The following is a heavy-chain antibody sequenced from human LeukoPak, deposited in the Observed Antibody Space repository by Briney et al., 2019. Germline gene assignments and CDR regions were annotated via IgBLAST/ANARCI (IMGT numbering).Heavy chain of an antibody. CDR2: ISSSGNAI. Sequence: AGGSLRLSCAASGFPFSSYEMNWVRQAPGKGLEWVSYISSSGNAIYYADSVKGRFTISRDNSENTLYLQMNSLRAEDTAVYYCAKSSGYGDYGYYYYYMDVWGKGTTVTISS. D-gene: IGHD4-17*01. V-gene: IGHV3-48*03. CDR3: AKSSGYGDYGYYYYYMDV. J-gene: IGHJ6*03. CDR1: GFPFSSYE.